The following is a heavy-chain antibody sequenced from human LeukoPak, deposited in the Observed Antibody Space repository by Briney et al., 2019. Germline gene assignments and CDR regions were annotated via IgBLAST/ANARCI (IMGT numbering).Heavy chain of an antibody. CDR2: ITSSSSYI. CDR3: AELGITMIGGV. Sequence: GGSLRLSCAASGFTFSTYNMNWVRQAPGKGLEWVSSITSSSSYIYYADSVKGRFTISRDNAKNSLYLQMNSLRAEDTAVYYCAELGITMIGGVWGKGTTVTISS. D-gene: IGHD3-10*02. J-gene: IGHJ6*04. V-gene: IGHV3-21*01. CDR1: GFTFSTYN.